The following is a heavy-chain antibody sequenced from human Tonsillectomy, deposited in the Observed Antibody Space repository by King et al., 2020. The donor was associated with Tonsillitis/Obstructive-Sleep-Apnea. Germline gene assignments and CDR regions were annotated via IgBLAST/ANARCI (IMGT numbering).Heavy chain of an antibody. V-gene: IGHV3-30*01. J-gene: IGHJ6*03. CDR1: GFTFSSYA. D-gene: IGHD3-3*01. CDR2: ISYDGSNK. Sequence: VQLVESGGGVVQPGRSLRLSCAASGFTFSSYAMYWVRQAPGKGLEWVAVISYDGSNKYYADSVKGRFTNSRDNSKNTLFRQMNSLRAEDTAVYYCARDHYDFWSVYQGYYYYYMDVWGKGTTVTVSS. CDR3: ARDHYDFWSVYQGYYYYYMDV.